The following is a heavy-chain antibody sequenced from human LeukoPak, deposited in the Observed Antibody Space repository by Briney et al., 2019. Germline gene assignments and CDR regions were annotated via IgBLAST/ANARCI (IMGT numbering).Heavy chain of an antibody. CDR3: ARQIVVVPAAIRLGYNWFDP. CDR2: IYHSGST. Sequence: SETLSLTCAVSGGSISSSNWWSWVRQPPGKGLEWIGEIYHSGSTNYNPSLKSRVTISVDTSKNQFSLKLSSVTAADTAVYYCARQIVVVPAAIRLGYNWFDPWGQGTLVTVSS. J-gene: IGHJ5*02. CDR1: GGSISSSNW. V-gene: IGHV4-4*02. D-gene: IGHD2-2*01.